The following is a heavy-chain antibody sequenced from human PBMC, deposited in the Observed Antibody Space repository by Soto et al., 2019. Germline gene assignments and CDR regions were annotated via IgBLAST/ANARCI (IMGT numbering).Heavy chain of an antibody. V-gene: IGHV1-18*01. J-gene: IGHJ4*02. D-gene: IGHD4-17*01. CDR1: GYTFTSYG. CDR3: ARTLYGDNVDY. CDR2: ISAYNGNT. Sequence: GASVKVSCKASGYTFTSYGISWVRQAPGQGLEWMGWISAYNGNTSYAQKFQGRVTMTTNTSISTAYMELSSLRSEDTAVYYCARTLYGDNVDYWGQGTLVTVSS.